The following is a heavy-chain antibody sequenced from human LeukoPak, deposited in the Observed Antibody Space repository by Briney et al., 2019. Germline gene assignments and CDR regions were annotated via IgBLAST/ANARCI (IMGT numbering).Heavy chain of an antibody. CDR2: ISHDGSIE. CDR3: ATRRYGYYYDSSGYYY. J-gene: IGHJ4*02. D-gene: IGHD3-22*01. Sequence: GKSLRLSCAASGLTFSNNGMHWVRQAPGKGLEWVAVISHDGSIEKYADSVRGRFTISRDNSKNTLYLQMNSLRAEDTAVYYCATRRYGYYYDSSGYYYRGQGTLVTVSS. CDR1: GLTFSNNG. V-gene: IGHV3-30*03.